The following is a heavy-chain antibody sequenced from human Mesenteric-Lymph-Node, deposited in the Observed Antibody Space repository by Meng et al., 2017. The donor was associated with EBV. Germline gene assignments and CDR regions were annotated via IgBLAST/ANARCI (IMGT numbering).Heavy chain of an antibody. CDR1: GGSISTNNW. J-gene: IGHJ2*01. Sequence: QGPRQESVQGLVQASVSLSLTCVVSGGSISTNNWLTWVRQSPWKGLEWIGEIYHSGSTNYNPTLKSRVTTSVDKSKNQFSLKLTSVTAADTAVYYCARGGIRGTRVTTSGVWNFDLWGRGTLVTVSS. D-gene: IGHD4-17*01. CDR2: IYHSGST. CDR3: ARGGIRGTRVTTSGVWNFDL. V-gene: IGHV4-4*02.